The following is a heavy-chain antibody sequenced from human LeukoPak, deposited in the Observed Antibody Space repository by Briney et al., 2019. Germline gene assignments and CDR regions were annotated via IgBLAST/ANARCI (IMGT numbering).Heavy chain of an antibody. Sequence: PRRSLRLSCAASGFIFSSSAMSWVRQAPGKGLEWVSVIYSGGSTYYADSVKGRFTISRDNSKNTPYLQMNSLRAEDTAVYYCASLGSTVTNNWFDPWGQGTLVTVSS. CDR2: IYSGGST. J-gene: IGHJ5*02. CDR3: ASLGSTVTNNWFDP. V-gene: IGHV3-53*01. CDR1: GFIFSSSA. D-gene: IGHD4-17*01.